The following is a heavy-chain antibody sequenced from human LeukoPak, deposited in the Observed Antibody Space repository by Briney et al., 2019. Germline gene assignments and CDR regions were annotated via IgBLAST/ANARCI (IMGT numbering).Heavy chain of an antibody. V-gene: IGHV4-59*01. D-gene: IGHD3-10*01. CDR1: GGSISSYY. J-gene: IGHJ3*02. CDR3: PRDGATKRLWFGGGSDAFDI. CDR2: IYYRGST. Sequence: SETLSLTCPVSGGSISSYYWSSIRQPPGKGLEWIGYIYYRGSTNYNPSLKSRVTISVDTSKNQFSLKLSSVTSADPAVNYSPRDGATKRLWFGGGSDAFDIWGQGTMVTVSS.